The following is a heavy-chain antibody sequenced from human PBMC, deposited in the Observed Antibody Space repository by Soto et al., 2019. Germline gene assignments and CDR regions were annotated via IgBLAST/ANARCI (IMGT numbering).Heavy chain of an antibody. Sequence: QVQLRQWGAGLLKPSETLSLTCAVYGGSIDHYYWTWIRQPPGKGLEWVGEIKHSGSTNYNPSLKIRVAISLLTSKNQFCLRLNSVTAEDTSVYYCSRRGGGNFRYYLDFWGQGTLLPVSS. D-gene: IGHD3-16*01. J-gene: IGHJ4*02. V-gene: IGHV4-34*01. CDR2: IKHSGST. CDR1: GGSIDHYY. CDR3: SRRGGGNFRYYLDF.